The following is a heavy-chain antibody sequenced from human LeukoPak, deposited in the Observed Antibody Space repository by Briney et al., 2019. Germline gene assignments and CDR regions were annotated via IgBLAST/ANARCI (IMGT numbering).Heavy chain of an antibody. D-gene: IGHD3-16*01. CDR1: GGSISSYY. J-gene: IGHJ6*02. CDR3: ATAPTMGYGMDV. CDR2: IYYSGST. Sequence: SETLSLTCTVSGGSISSYYWSWIRQPPGKGLEWIGYIYYSGSTNYNPSLKSRVTISVDTSKNQFSLKLSSVTAADTAVYYCATAPTMGYGMDVWGQGTTVTVSS. V-gene: IGHV4-59*01.